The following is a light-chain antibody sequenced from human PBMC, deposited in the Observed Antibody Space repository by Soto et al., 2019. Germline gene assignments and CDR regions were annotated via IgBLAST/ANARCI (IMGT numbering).Light chain of an antibody. CDR3: QQYDYLST. Sequence: VLSKNTGTLSLSPGERAALSCMACQSLNSNYLAWHQQKPSQAPRLLIYDIFSRATGIPDRFSGSGSGTDFTLTISRLEPEDFAVYFCQQYDYLSTFGQRRRLEI. CDR2: DIF. J-gene: IGKJ5*01. CDR1: QSLNSNY. V-gene: IGKV3-20*01.